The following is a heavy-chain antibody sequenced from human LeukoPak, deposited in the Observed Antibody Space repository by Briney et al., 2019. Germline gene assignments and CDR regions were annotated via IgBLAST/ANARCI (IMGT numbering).Heavy chain of an antibody. J-gene: IGHJ6*03. Sequence: GGSLRLSCAASGFTFSSYAMHWVRQAPGKGLEYVSAISSNGGSTYYANSVKGRFTISRDNSKNTLYLQMGSLRAEDMAVYYCARKGPGSYYYYYMDVWGQGTTVTVSS. CDR2: ISSNGGST. D-gene: IGHD1-26*01. CDR3: ARKGPGSYYYYYMDV. CDR1: GFTFSSYA. V-gene: IGHV3-64*01.